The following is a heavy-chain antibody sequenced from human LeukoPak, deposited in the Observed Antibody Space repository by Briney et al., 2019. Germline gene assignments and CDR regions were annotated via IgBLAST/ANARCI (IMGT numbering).Heavy chain of an antibody. CDR1: RFTFSSYA. Sequence: GGSLRLSCAASRFTFSSYAMSWVRQAPGKGLEWVANIKQDGSEKYYVDSVKGRFTISRDNAKNSLYLQMNSLRAEDTAVYYCARKGKERLAMMDDWGQGTLVTVSS. V-gene: IGHV3-7*01. CDR3: ARKGKERLAMMDD. CDR2: IKQDGSEK. D-gene: IGHD3-9*01. J-gene: IGHJ1*01.